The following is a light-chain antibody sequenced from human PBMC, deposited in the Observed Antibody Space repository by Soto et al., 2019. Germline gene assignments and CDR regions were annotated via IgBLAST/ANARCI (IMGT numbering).Light chain of an antibody. CDR1: SSNIGSNT. CDR3: AAWDDSLNGPNYV. V-gene: IGLV1-44*01. CDR2: SNN. Sequence: QSVLTQPPSASGTPGQRVTISCSGSSSNIGSNTVNWYQQLPGTAPKLLIYSNNQRPSGVPDRFSGSKSGTSASLAISGLQSEDEADYYGAAWDDSLNGPNYVFGTGTKLTLL. J-gene: IGLJ1*01.